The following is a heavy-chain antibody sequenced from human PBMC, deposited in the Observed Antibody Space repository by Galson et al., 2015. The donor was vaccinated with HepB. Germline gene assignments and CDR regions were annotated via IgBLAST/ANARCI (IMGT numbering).Heavy chain of an antibody. J-gene: IGHJ4*02. CDR1: GFTFSSYA. V-gene: IGHV3-30*04. CDR3: ARLTAVVTGYYFDY. CDR2: ISYDGSNK. Sequence: SLRLSCAASGFTFSSYAMHWVRQAPGKGLEWVAVISYDGSNKYYADSVKGRFTISRDNSKNTLYLQMNSLRAEDTAVYYCARLTAVVTGYYFDYWGQGTLVTVSS. D-gene: IGHD4-23*01.